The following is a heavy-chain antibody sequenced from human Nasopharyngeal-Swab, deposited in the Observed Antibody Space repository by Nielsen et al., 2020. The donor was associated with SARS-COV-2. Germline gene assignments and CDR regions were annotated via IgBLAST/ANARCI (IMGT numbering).Heavy chain of an antibody. CDR2: IYPGDSDT. D-gene: IGHD3-10*01. Sequence: VRQMPGKGLEWMGIIYPGDSDTNYSPSFQGHVTISADKSISTAYLQWSSLKASDTAMYYCARQPPTGSGRGGVDVWGQGTTVTVSS. CDR3: ARQPPTGSGRGGVDV. V-gene: IGHV5-51*01. J-gene: IGHJ6*02.